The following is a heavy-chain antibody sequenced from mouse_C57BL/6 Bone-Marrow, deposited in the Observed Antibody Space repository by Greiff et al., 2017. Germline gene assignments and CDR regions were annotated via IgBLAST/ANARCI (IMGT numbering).Heavy chain of an antibody. CDR1: GYTFTSYW. Sequence: VQLQQPGAELVKPGASVKLSCKASGYTFTSYWMQWVKQRPGQGLEWIGEIDPSDSYTNYNQKFKGKATVTVDTSSSTAYMQLSSLTSEDSAVYYWAREGNYGSSAWGQGTTLTVSS. CDR3: AREGNYGSSA. V-gene: IGHV1-50*01. CDR2: IDPSDSYT. J-gene: IGHJ2*01. D-gene: IGHD1-1*01.